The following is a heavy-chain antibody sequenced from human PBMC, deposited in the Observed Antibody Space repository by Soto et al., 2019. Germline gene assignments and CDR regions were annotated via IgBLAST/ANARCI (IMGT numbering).Heavy chain of an antibody. CDR3: ARFGYSTNIGIDY. J-gene: IGHJ4*02. CDR2: IYYSGST. D-gene: IGHD3-22*01. V-gene: IGHV4-31*03. Sequence: SETLSLTCTVSGGSIRSGGYYWSWIRQRPGKGLEWIGYIYYSGSTYYNPSLKSRVTISVDTSKNQFSLKLSSVTAADTAVYYCARFGYSTNIGIDYWGQGTLVTVSS. CDR1: GGSIRSGGYY.